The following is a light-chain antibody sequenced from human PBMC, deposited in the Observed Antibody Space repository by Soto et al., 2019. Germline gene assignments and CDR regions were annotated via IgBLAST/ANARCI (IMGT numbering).Light chain of an antibody. CDR2: QDS. CDR3: QAWDSSTHVV. CDR1: KLGDKY. V-gene: IGLV3-1*01. Sequence: SYELTQPPSVSVSPGQTASITCSGDKLGDKYACWYQQKPGQSPVLVIYQDSKRPSGIPERFSGSNSGNTATLTISGTQAMDEADYSCQAWDSSTHVVFGRGTKLTVL. J-gene: IGLJ2*01.